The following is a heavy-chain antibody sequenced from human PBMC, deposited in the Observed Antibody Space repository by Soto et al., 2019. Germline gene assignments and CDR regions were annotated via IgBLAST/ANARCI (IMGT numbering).Heavy chain of an antibody. Sequence: EVQVLESGGGSVQPGGSLRLSCAASGFTFSNFAMSWVRHAPGKGLEWVSEITGSTGTTYYADSVRGRFIISRDNSQNTLHLQMNSLRPEDTAHYYCAKDTSSSPYYMDVWGKGTTVTVAS. V-gene: IGHV3-23*01. CDR3: AKDTSSSPYYMDV. CDR2: ITGSTGTT. CDR1: GFTFSNFA. J-gene: IGHJ6*03. D-gene: IGHD2-2*01.